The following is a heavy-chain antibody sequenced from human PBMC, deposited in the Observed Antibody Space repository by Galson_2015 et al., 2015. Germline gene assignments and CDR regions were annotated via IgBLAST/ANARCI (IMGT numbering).Heavy chain of an antibody. CDR3: TRDLYNWNDGRDY. CDR2: IRSKAYGGTT. CDR1: GFTFSSYA. V-gene: IGHV3-49*04. D-gene: IGHD1-1*01. J-gene: IGHJ4*02. Sequence: SLRLSCAASGFTFSSYAIGWVRQAPGKGLEWVGFIRSKAYGGTTEYAASVKGRFTISRDDSKSIAYLQMNSLKTEDTAVYYCTRDLYNWNDGRDYWGQGTLVTVSS.